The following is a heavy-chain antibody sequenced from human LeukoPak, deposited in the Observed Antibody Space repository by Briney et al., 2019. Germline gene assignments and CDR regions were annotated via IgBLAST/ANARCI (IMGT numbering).Heavy chain of an antibody. CDR1: GFTFDDYA. J-gene: IGHJ4*02. CDR3: AKDYYYDSSSAYFDY. D-gene: IGHD3-22*01. Sequence: GRSLRLSCAASGFTFDDYAMHWVRQAPGKGLEWVSGIGWNSGSIGYADSVKGRFTISRDNAKNSLYLQMNSLRAEDTALYYCAKDYYYDSSSAYFDYWGQGTLVTVPS. CDR2: IGWNSGSI. V-gene: IGHV3-9*01.